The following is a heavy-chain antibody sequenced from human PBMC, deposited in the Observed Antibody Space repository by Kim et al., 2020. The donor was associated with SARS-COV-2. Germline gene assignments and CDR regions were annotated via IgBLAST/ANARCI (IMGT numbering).Heavy chain of an antibody. CDR1: GGSISSYY. V-gene: IGHV4-59*13. Sequence: SETLSLTCTVSGGSISSYYWSWIRQPPGKGLEWIGYIYYSGSTNYNPSLKSRVTISVDTSKNQFSLKLSSVTAADTAVYYCARSAGNYYDNEFDPWGQGTLVTVSS. D-gene: IGHD3-22*01. CDR2: IYYSGST. CDR3: ARSAGNYYDNEFDP. J-gene: IGHJ5*02.